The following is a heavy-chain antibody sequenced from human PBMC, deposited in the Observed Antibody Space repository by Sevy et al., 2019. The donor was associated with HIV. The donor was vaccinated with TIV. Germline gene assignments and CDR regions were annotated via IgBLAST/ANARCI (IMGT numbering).Heavy chain of an antibody. CDR1: EFTFSSYS. J-gene: IGHJ3*02. V-gene: IGHV3-21*01. CDR2: ISSSSSYI. Sequence: GGSLRLSCAASEFTFSSYSMNWVRQAPGKGLEWVSSISSSSSYIYYADSVKGRFTISRDNAKNSLYLQRNSLRAEDTAVYYCARGRAVPAAAVSAFDIWGQGTMVTVSS. D-gene: IGHD2-2*01. CDR3: ARGRAVPAAAVSAFDI.